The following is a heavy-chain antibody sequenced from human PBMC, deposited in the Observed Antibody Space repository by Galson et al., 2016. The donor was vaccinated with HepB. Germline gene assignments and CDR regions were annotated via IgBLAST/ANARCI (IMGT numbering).Heavy chain of an antibody. Sequence: SLRLSCAASGFTFSRYGMHWVRQAPGKGLESVAFIWYDGSNKNYADSVKGRFTISRDNSKNTLYLQMNSLRAEDTAVYYCAREDPNIAVAALDYWGQGTLVTVSS. D-gene: IGHD6-19*01. CDR2: IWYDGSNK. CDR1: GFTFSRYG. V-gene: IGHV3-33*01. J-gene: IGHJ4*02. CDR3: AREDPNIAVAALDY.